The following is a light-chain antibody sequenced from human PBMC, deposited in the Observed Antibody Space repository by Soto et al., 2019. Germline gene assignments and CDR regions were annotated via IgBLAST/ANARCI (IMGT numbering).Light chain of an antibody. CDR1: SGHSSYA. CDR2: LNSDGSH. J-gene: IGLJ2*01. Sequence: QLVLTQSPSASASLGASVKLTCTLSSGHSSYAIAWHQQQPEKGPRYLMKLNSDGSHSKGDGIPDRFSGSSSGAERYLIISSLRSEDEADYYCQTWGTGIRVFGGGTKLTV. V-gene: IGLV4-69*01. CDR3: QTWGTGIRV.